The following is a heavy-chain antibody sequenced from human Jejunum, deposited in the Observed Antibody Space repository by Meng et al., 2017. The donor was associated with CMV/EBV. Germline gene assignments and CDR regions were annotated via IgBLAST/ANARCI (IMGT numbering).Heavy chain of an antibody. CDR2: IYYSGST. CDR3: ARGGYCSSTSCYSGNAFDI. J-gene: IGHJ3*02. Sequence: SYYSNWIRKPPGKGLEWIAYIYYSGSTNYNPSLKSRVTISVDTSKNHFSLKLSSMTAADTAVYYCARGGYCSSTSCYSGNAFDIWGQGTRVTVSS. V-gene: IGHV4-61*03. CDR1: SYY. D-gene: IGHD2-2*02.